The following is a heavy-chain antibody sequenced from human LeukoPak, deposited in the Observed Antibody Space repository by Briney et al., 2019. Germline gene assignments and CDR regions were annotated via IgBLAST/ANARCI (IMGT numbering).Heavy chain of an antibody. CDR2: IYYSGST. CDR1: GGSISSNSFY. Sequence: KSSETLSLTRTVSGGSISSNSFYWGWIRQPPGKGLEWIGSIYYSGSTYYNPSLKSRVTISVDTSKNQFSLKLSSVTVADTAVYYCARNRYYYGSGNYGVPNWFDPWGQGTLVTVSS. V-gene: IGHV4-39*01. J-gene: IGHJ5*02. CDR3: ARNRYYYGSGNYGVPNWFDP. D-gene: IGHD3-10*01.